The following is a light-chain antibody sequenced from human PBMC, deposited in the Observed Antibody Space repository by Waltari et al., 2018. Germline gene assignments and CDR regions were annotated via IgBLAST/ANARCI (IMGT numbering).Light chain of an antibody. CDR1: SRDLAGYNY. CDR2: EVN. J-gene: IGLJ1*01. Sequence: QSALTQPASVSGSPGQSITISCTGTSRDLAGYNYVSWYQQHPGKAPKLMIYEVNNRPSGVSNRFSGSKSGNTASLTISGLQAEDEADYYCSSYVSSGTRVFGTGTKVTVL. V-gene: IGLV2-14*01. CDR3: SSYVSSGTRV.